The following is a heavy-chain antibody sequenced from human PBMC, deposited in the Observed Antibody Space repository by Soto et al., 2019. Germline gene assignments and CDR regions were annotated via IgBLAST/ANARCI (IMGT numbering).Heavy chain of an antibody. J-gene: IGHJ4*02. Sequence: PGGSLRLSCAASGFTFSSYGMHWARQAPGKGLEWVAVIWYDGSNKYYADSVKGRFTISRDNSKNTLYLQMNSLRAEDTAVYYCARDTGIAAAGTGYWGQGTLVTVS. CDR3: ARDTGIAAAGTGY. V-gene: IGHV3-33*01. CDR1: GFTFSSYG. CDR2: IWYDGSNK. D-gene: IGHD6-13*01.